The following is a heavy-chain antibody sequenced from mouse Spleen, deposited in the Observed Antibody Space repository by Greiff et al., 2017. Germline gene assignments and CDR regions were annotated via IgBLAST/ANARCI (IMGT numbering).Heavy chain of an antibody. J-gene: IGHJ1*01. CDR1: GFSLTSYG. V-gene: IGHV2-5*01. CDR3: AKNNYYGNWYFDV. Sequence: VQLQESGPGLVQPSQSLSITCTVSGFSLTSYGVHWVRQSPGKGLGWLGVIGRGGSTDYNAAFMSRLSITKDNSKSQVFFKMNSLQADDTAIYYCAKNNYYGNWYFDVWGAGTTVTVSS. D-gene: IGHD1-1*01. CDR2: IGRGGST.